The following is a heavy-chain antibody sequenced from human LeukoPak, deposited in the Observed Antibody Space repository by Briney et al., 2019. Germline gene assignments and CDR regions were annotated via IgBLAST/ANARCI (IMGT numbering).Heavy chain of an antibody. V-gene: IGHV3-30*02. D-gene: IGHD5-18*01. J-gene: IGHJ4*02. CDR3: AKGYGESHFDS. CDR2: IRFDGSNQ. Sequence: GGSLRLSCAASGFTFRSFGMHFVRQAPGKGLEWVAFIRFDGSNQYYTDSVKGRFTISRDNSNNTLFLQMNNLRGDDTGVYFCAKGYGESHFDSWGQGTVVTVSS. CDR1: GFTFRSFG.